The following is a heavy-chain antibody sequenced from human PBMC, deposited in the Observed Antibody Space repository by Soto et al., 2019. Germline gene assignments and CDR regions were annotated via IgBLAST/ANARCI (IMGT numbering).Heavy chain of an antibody. J-gene: IGHJ4*02. CDR2: IYYSATT. V-gene: IGHV4-31*03. CDR1: GGFISSGGYY. CDR3: ATRPCEVNYYGVFDY. Sequence: SDTLSLTCSVSGGFISSGGYYWSWIRQHPGKGLEWIGYIYYSATTYYNPSLKSRATISVDTSKNQISLRMRSVAAADTAVYYCATRPCEVNYYGVFDYWGQGALVTVSS. D-gene: IGHD3-22*01.